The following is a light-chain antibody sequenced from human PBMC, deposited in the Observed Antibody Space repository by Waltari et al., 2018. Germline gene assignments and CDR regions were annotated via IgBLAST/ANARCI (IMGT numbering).Light chain of an antibody. CDR3: QQYDFSVPLT. Sequence: EIVMTQSPATLSVSPGEGASPSCRASQSVSNNLAWYQQKPGQAPRLLVYGASTRATGIPARFSGSGSGTEFTLTISSLQSEDFALYYCQQYDFSVPLTFGGGTKVEIK. J-gene: IGKJ4*01. CDR2: GAS. CDR1: QSVSNN. V-gene: IGKV3-15*01.